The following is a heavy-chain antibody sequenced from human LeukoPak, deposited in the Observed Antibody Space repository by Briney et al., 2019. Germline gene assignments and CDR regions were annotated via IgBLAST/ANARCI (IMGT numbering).Heavy chain of an antibody. CDR3: GRVGLSGYSPGSDI. J-gene: IGHJ3*02. V-gene: IGHV1-46*01. CDR1: GYTFTSYY. D-gene: IGHD5-18*01. CDR2: INPSGGST. Sequence: ASVKVSCKASGYTFTSYYMHWVRQAPGQGLEWMRIINPSGGSTSYAQKFQGRVTMTRDTSITTAYMELSRLRSDDTAVYYCGRVGLSGYSPGSDIWGQGTMVTVSS.